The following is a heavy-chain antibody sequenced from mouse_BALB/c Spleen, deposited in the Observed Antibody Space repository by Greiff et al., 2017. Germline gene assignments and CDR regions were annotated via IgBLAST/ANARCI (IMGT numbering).Heavy chain of an antibody. J-gene: IGHJ2*01. V-gene: IGHV1S81*02. CDR1: GYTFTSYW. CDR2: INPSNGRT. Sequence: QVQLQQSGAELVKPGASVKLSCKASGYTFTSYWMHWVKQRPGQGLEWIGEINPSNGRTNYNEKFKSKATLTVDKSSSTAYMQLSSLTSEDSAVYYCARSITTATGFDYWGQGTTLTVSS. D-gene: IGHD1-2*01. CDR3: ARSITTATGFDY.